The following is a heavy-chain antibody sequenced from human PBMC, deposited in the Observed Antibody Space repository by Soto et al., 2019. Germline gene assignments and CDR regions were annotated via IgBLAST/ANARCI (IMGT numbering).Heavy chain of an antibody. CDR1: GYAFTTYG. D-gene: IGHD1-1*01. Sequence: QVHLVQSGAEVKKPGASVKVSCQASGYAFTTYGITWVRQAPGQGLEWMGWISAHNGNTNYAQKPQGRVTVTRDTSTSTAYTELRSLSSDDTAVYYCARGRYGDYWGQGALVTVSS. V-gene: IGHV1-18*01. CDR3: ARGRYGDY. J-gene: IGHJ4*02. CDR2: ISAHNGNT.